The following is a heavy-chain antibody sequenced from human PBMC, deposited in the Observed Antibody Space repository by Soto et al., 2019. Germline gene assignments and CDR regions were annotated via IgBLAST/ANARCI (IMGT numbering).Heavy chain of an antibody. CDR3: ASTGGLLPFDY. Sequence: SETLSLTCAVYGGSFSGYYWSWIRQPPGKGLEWIGEINHSGSTNYNPSLKSRVTISVDTSKNQFSLKLSSVTAADTAVYYCASTGGLLPFDYWGQGTLVTVSS. CDR1: GGSFSGYY. V-gene: IGHV4-34*01. CDR2: INHSGST. D-gene: IGHD1-26*01. J-gene: IGHJ4*02.